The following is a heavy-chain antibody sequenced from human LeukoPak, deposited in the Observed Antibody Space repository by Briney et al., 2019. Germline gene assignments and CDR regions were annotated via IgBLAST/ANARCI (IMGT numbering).Heavy chain of an antibody. CDR2: IYYSGST. CDR1: GGSISSYY. J-gene: IGHJ5*02. Sequence: SETLSLTCTVAGGSISSYYWSWIRQPPGKGLEWIGYIYYSGSTNYSPSLKSRVTISVDTSKNQFSLKLSSVTAADTAVYYCARLGVRYSTSSWWFDPWGQGTLVTVSS. D-gene: IGHD6-6*01. CDR3: ARLGVRYSTSSWWFDP. V-gene: IGHV4-59*08.